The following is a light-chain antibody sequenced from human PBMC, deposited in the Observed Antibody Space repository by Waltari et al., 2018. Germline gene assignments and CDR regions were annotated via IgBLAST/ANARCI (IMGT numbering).Light chain of an antibody. CDR3: HSRDASGVGGS. Sequence: SSELTQDPAVSVAMGQTVRITCQGDSLRSYYASWYQQRPGQAPILVMYDKNNRPSGVPDRFAGSSSDNTASLTLTGAQAEDEASYYCHSRDASGVGGSFGGGTKLTVL. CDR2: DKN. J-gene: IGLJ2*01. V-gene: IGLV3-19*01. CDR1: SLRSYY.